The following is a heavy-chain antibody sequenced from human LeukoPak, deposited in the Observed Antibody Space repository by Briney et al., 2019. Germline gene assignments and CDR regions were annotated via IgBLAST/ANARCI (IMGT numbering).Heavy chain of an antibody. CDR2: INPNSGGT. V-gene: IGHV1-2*06. J-gene: IGHJ4*02. Sequence: ASVKVSCKASGYTFTGYYMHWVRQASGQGLEWMGRINPNSGGTNYAQKFQGRVTMTRDTSISTAYMELSRLRSDDTAVYYCAREAAVAGTMFDYWGQGTLVTVSS. D-gene: IGHD6-19*01. CDR1: GYTFTGYY. CDR3: AREAAVAGTMFDY.